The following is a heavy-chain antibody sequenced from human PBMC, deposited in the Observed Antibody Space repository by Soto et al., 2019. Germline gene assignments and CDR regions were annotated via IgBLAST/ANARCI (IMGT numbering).Heavy chain of an antibody. CDR3: ARRSSGRLTTAWAPLDW. Sequence: GESLKISCAASGFTFTTYWMTWVRQAPGKGLEWVANIKQDGSEKFYVGSARGRFTISRDNAKNSMYLQMNSLRAEDTAVYYCARRSSGRLTTAWAPLDWWGQGTLVTVSS. V-gene: IGHV3-7*03. J-gene: IGHJ4*02. CDR2: IKQDGSEK. CDR1: GFTFTTYW. D-gene: IGHD2-15*01.